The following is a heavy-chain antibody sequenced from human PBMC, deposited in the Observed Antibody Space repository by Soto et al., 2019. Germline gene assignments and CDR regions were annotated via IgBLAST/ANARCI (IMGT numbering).Heavy chain of an antibody. CDR2: ISSQAFGGTT. D-gene: IGHD3-22*01. J-gene: IGHJ4*02. V-gene: IGHV3-49*03. CDR1: GITFDDYA. Sequence: GGSLRLSCTVSGITFDDYAMSWYRQAPGNGLEWVGFISSQAFGGTTEYAASVEGRFTISTDQSKTIAYLQMNSLKAADTAVYFCATVYFYDSSADYYFDYWDQGTLVTAS. CDR3: ATVYFYDSSADYYFDY.